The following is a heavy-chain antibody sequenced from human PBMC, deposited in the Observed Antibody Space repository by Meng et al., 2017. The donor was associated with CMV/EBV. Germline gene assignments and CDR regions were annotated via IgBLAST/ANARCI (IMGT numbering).Heavy chain of an antibody. D-gene: IGHD2-2*01. Sequence: SVKVSCKASGDPFSSYAISWVRQAPGQGLEWMGGIIPLFGTANYAQKFQGRVTITTDESTSTAYMELSSLRSEDTAVDYCARGIVVVPSALSYYYYYGMDVWGQGTTVTVSS. CDR2: IIPLFGTA. J-gene: IGHJ6*02. CDR3: ARGIVVVPSALSYYYYYGMDV. CDR1: GDPFSSYA. V-gene: IGHV1-69*05.